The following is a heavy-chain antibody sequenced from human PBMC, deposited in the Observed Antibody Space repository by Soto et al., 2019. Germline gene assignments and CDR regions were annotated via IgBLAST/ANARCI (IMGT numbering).Heavy chain of an antibody. D-gene: IGHD3-10*01. J-gene: IGHJ4*02. V-gene: IGHV1-18*01. CDR2: ISAYNGNT. CDR3: AKYYYGSGSYSGFDY. Sequence: ASVKVSCKASGYTFTSYGISWVRQAPGQGLEWMGWISAYNGNTNYAQKLQGRVTMTTDTFASTAYMELRSLRSDDTAVYYCAKYYYGSGSYSGFDYWGQGTLVTVSS. CDR1: GYTFTSYG.